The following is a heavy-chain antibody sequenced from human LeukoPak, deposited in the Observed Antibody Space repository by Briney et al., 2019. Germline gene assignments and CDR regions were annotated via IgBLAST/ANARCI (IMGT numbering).Heavy chain of an antibody. CDR2: ISPNSGGT. CDR3: ARVEGLAATSGD. CDR1: GNTFTAYY. D-gene: IGHD1-7*01. Sequence: VASVKVSCKASGNTFTAYYIHWIRQAPGQGLEWVGWISPNSGGTIYSQKFQGRVTMTRDTSISTAYMELNRLTSDDTAVYYCARVEGLAATSGDWGQGTLVTVSP. V-gene: IGHV1-2*02. J-gene: IGHJ4*02.